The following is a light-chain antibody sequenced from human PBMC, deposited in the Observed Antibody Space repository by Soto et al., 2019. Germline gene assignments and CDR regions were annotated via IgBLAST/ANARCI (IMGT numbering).Light chain of an antibody. J-gene: IGKJ4*01. CDR3: QQLQTYPLT. CDR2: GAS. CDR1: QGISSF. Sequence: DIPLTQSPSLLSASVGDRVTITCRASQGISSFLAWFQQKPGKAPNLLIYGASTLQSGVPSRFSGTGSGTDFTLTISSLQPEDFATYYCQQLQTYPLTFGGGTKVEIK. V-gene: IGKV1-9*01.